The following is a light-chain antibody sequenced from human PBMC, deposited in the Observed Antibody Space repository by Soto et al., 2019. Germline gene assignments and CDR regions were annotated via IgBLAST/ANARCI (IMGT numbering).Light chain of an antibody. V-gene: IGKV3-15*01. Sequence: EIVMTQSPATLSLSPGERATLSCRATQSVSINLAWYQQKPGQAPRLLIYSASTRATGVPARFSGSGSGTEFTLTISSLQSEDFAVYYCQQYNDWPPLTFGGGTKVEIK. CDR3: QQYNDWPPLT. CDR2: SAS. J-gene: IGKJ4*01. CDR1: QSVSIN.